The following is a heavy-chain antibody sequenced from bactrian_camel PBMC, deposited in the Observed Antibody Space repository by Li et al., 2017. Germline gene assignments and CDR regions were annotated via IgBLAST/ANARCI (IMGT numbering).Heavy chain of an antibody. CDR1: GFAFSNYY. CDR2: VYFGGGRT. D-gene: IGHD3*01. Sequence: HVQLVESGGGVVQPGGSLRLSCAASGFAFSNYYMYWVRRAPGKGREGVAFVYFGGGRTYYADSVKGRFTISQDKGKDTLYLQMNSLKIEDTAVYYCALGSSRQATMTARGKGTQVTVS. V-gene: IGHV3S1*01. J-gene: IGHJ4*01.